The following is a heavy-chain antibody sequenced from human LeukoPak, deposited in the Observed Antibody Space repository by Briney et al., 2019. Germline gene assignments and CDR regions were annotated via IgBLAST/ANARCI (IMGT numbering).Heavy chain of an antibody. CDR2: IYTSGGT. D-gene: IGHD3-22*01. J-gene: IGHJ4*02. V-gene: IGHV4-61*02. Sequence: SETLSLTCTVSGGSISSGSYYWSWIRQPPGKGLKGIGRIYTSGGTNYNPSLKSRVTISVDTSKNQFSLKLSSVTAADTAVYYCARDSDYYDSSGYRIRGQGTLVTVSS. CDR1: GGSISSGSYY. CDR3: ARDSDYYDSSGYRI.